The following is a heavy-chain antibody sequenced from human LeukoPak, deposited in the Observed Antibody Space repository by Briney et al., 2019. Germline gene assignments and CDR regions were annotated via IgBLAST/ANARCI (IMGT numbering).Heavy chain of an antibody. CDR1: GFTFTSHA. V-gene: IGHV3-23*01. CDR3: AKYIAVAGRKLDY. CDR2: ISGSGGST. Sequence: GGSLRLSCATSGFTFTSHAMTWVRQAPGKGLEWVSAISGSGGSTYYADSVKGRFTISRDNSKNTLYLQMNSLRAEDTAVYYCAKYIAVAGRKLDYSGQGTLVTVSS. J-gene: IGHJ4*02. D-gene: IGHD6-19*01.